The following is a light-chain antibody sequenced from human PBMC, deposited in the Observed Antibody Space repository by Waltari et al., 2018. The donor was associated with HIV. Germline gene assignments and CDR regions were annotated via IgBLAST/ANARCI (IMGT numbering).Light chain of an antibody. CDR3: QQYGSSSWT. CDR2: GAS. J-gene: IGKJ1*01. CDR1: QSVSSSY. V-gene: IGKV3-20*01. Sequence: PGERATLSCRASQSVSSSYLAWYQHRPGQAPRLLIYGASSSATGLPNRFSGSGSGTDFTLTISRLETEDFAVYYCQQYGSSSWTFGQGTKVDIK.